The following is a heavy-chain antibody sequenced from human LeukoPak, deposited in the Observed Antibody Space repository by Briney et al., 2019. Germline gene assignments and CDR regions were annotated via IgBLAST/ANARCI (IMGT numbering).Heavy chain of an antibody. Sequence: SETLSLTCTVSGGSISSYYWSWIRQPPGKGLEWIGYIYYSGSTNYNPSLKSRVTMSVDTSKNQFSLKLSSVTAADTAVYYCARGRYYYGSGMGFDYWGQGTLVTVSS. D-gene: IGHD3-10*01. CDR3: ARGRYYYGSGMGFDY. CDR2: IYYSGST. J-gene: IGHJ4*02. CDR1: GGSISSYY. V-gene: IGHV4-59*12.